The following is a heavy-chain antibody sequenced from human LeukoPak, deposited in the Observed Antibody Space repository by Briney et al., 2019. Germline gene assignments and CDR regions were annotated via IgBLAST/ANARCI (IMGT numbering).Heavy chain of an antibody. V-gene: IGHV1-3*01. D-gene: IGHD6-13*01. CDR3: ARDRIAAAGTRWFDP. J-gene: IGHJ5*02. CDR2: INAGNGNT. Sequence: ASVKVSCKASGYTFTGYYMYWVRQAPGQRLEWMGWINAGNGNTKYSQKFQGRVTITRDTSASTAYMELSSLRSEDTAVYYCARDRIAAAGTRWFDPWGQGTLVTVSS. CDR1: GYTFTGYY.